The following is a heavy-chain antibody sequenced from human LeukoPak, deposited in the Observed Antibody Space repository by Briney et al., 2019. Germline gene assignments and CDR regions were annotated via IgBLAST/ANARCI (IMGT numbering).Heavy chain of an antibody. D-gene: IGHD3-10*01. J-gene: IGHJ4*02. CDR1: GFTFSSYS. V-gene: IGHV3-30*02. CDR3: AKGERITMVRGVIITPYFDY. Sequence: GGSLRLSCAASGFTFSSYSMNWVRQAPGKGLEWVAFIRYDGSNKYYADSVKGRFTISRDNSKNTLYLQMNSLRAEDTAVYYCAKGERITMVRGVIITPYFDYWGQGTLVTVSS. CDR2: IRYDGSNK.